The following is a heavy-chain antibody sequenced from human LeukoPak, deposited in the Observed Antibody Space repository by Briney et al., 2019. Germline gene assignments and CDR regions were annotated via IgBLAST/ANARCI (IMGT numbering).Heavy chain of an antibody. D-gene: IGHD1-26*01. CDR1: GGSITSSSYY. Sequence: SETLSLTCNVSGGSITSSSYYWGWIRQPPGKGLEWIGSMYYGGSTYYNPSLKSRVTISVDTSKNQFSLKLSSVTAADTAVYYCARRGPSGRSLDYWGQGTLVTVSS. V-gene: IGHV4-39*01. CDR3: ARRGPSGRSLDY. J-gene: IGHJ4*02. CDR2: MYYGGST.